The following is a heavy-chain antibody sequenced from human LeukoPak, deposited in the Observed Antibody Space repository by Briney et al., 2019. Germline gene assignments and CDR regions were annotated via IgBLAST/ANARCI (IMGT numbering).Heavy chain of an antibody. D-gene: IGHD2-2*01. CDR2: IYPGDSDT. CDR1: GYSFTSYW. Sequence: GESLKISCKGSGYSFTSYWIGWVRQMPGKGLEWMGIIYPGDSDTRYSPSFQGQVTISADKSISTAYLQWSSLKASDTAMYYCARPPFVYCSSTSCYGGYFQHWGQGTLVTVSS. J-gene: IGHJ1*01. V-gene: IGHV5-51*01. CDR3: ARPPFVYCSSTSCYGGYFQH.